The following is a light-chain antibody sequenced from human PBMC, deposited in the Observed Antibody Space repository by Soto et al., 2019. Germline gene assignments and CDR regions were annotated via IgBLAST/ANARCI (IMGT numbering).Light chain of an antibody. CDR1: SSDVGGYNH. J-gene: IGLJ3*02. V-gene: IGLV2-14*01. CDR3: AVWDGSLNGWV. Sequence: QSALTQPASVSDSPGQSITISCTGTSSDVGGYNHVSWYQQHPGKAPKLMIYDVTNRPSGVPDRFSGSKSGTSASLAISGLQTEDEGDYYCAVWDGSLNGWVFGGGTKLTVL. CDR2: DVT.